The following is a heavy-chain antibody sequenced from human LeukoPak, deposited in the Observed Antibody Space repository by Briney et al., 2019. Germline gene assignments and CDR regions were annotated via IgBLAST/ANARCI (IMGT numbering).Heavy chain of an antibody. CDR2: INPNSSDT. D-gene: IGHD6-13*01. V-gene: IGHV1-2*02. CDR3: ARDLGDIAAAGTGRVFARYYYMDV. Sequence: ASVKVSCKASGYTFTGYYIHWVRQAPGQGLEWVGWINPNSSDTKYTQNFQGRVTMTRDTSISTAYMELSRLRSDDTAVYYCARDLGDIAAAGTGRVFARYYYMDVWGKGTTVTVSS. CDR1: GYTFTGYY. J-gene: IGHJ6*03.